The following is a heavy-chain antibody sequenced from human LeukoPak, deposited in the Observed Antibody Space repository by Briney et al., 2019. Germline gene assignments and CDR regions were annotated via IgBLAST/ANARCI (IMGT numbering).Heavy chain of an antibody. CDR2: ISYDGSNK. CDR1: GFTFSSYG. J-gene: IGHJ4*02. CDR3: AKDFNDFWSGYYIPPSYYFDY. D-gene: IGHD3-3*01. V-gene: IGHV3-30*18. Sequence: GRSLRLSCAASGFTFSSYGMHWVRQAPGKGLEWVAVISYDGSNKYYADSVKGRFTISRDNSKNTLYLQMNSLRAEDTAVYYCAKDFNDFWSGYYIPPSYYFDYWGQGTLVTVSS.